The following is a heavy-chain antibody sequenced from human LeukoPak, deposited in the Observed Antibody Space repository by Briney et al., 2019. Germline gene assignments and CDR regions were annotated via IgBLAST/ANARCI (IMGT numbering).Heavy chain of an antibody. V-gene: IGHV4-34*01. CDR3: ARGASSGWYGSYYFDY. CDR2: INHSGST. CDR1: GGSFSGYY. Sequence: SETLSLTCAVYGGSFSGYYWSWIRQPPGKGLEWIGEINHSGSTNYNPSLKSRVTISVDTSKNQFSLKLSSVTAADTAVYYCARGASSGWYGSYYFDYWGQGTLVTVSS. J-gene: IGHJ4*02. D-gene: IGHD6-19*01.